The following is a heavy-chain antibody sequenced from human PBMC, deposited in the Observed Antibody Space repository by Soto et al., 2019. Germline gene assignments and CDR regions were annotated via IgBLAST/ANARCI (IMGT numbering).Heavy chain of an antibody. CDR1: GGTFSSYA. CDR2: TIPIFGTA. Sequence: QVQLVQSGAEVKKPGSSVKVSCKASGGTFSSYAISWVRQAPGQGLEWMGGTIPIFGTANYAQKFQGRVTITADESTGTAYLELSSLTCEATAVYYCARDPIEMATILPPGWGQGTLVIVS. V-gene: IGHV1-69*12. D-gene: IGHD5-12*01. J-gene: IGHJ4*02. CDR3: ARDPIEMATILPPG.